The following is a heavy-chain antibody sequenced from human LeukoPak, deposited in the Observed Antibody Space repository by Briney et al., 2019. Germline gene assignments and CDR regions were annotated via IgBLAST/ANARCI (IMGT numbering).Heavy chain of an antibody. D-gene: IGHD6-13*01. Sequence: ASVKVSCKTSGYTFSGYNMHWVRQAPGQGLEWMGWINLNTGGTNYAQKFQGRVTMTRETSVSTVYMELSRLRSDDTAVYYCARFFSGSWYYFDYWGQGTLVTVSS. J-gene: IGHJ4*02. CDR2: INLNTGGT. CDR1: GYTFSGYN. CDR3: ARFFSGSWYYFDY. V-gene: IGHV1-2*02.